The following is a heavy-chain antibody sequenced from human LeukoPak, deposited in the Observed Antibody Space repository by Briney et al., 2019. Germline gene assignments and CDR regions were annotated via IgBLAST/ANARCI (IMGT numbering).Heavy chain of an antibody. CDR1: GFTFSSYW. D-gene: IGHD3-10*01. CDR2: IKQDGSEK. CDR3: ARDWFLVGY. V-gene: IGHV3-7*01. J-gene: IGHJ4*02. Sequence: PGGSLRLSCAASGFTFSSYWMSWVRQAPGKGLEWVAIIKQDGSEKYYVDSVKGRLTISRDNAKTSLYLQMNSLRVEDTAVYYCARDWFLVGYWGQGTLVTVSS.